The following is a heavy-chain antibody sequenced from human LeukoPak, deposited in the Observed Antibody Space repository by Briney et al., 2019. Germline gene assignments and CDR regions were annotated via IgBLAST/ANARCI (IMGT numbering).Heavy chain of an antibody. CDR1: GFTFSSYG. V-gene: IGHV3-30*18. CDR2: ISYDGSNK. D-gene: IGHD3-10*01. Sequence: GGSLRLSCAASGFTFSSYGMNWVRQAPGKGLEWVAVISYDGSNKYYADSVKGRFTISRDNSKNTLYLQMNSLRAEDTAVYYCAKGRNLGGVGPPPDYWGQGTLVTVSS. CDR3: AKGRNLGGVGPPPDY. J-gene: IGHJ4*02.